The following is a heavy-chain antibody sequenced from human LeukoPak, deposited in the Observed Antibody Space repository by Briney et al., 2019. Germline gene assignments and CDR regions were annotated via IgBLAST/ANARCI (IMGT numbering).Heavy chain of an antibody. CDR3: VKLSSGSGSKFGFDS. CDR2: IGSSGGGI. V-gene: IGHV3-23*01. Sequence: GGSLRLSCAASGFTFSTYTMYWVRHPPGKRLEWVSIIGSSGGGIHYADSVKGRFTISRDNSKNMLYLQMNSLRAEDTAVYYCVKLSSGSGSKFGFDSWGQGTLVTVSS. J-gene: IGHJ4*02. CDR1: GFTFSTYT. D-gene: IGHD6-19*01.